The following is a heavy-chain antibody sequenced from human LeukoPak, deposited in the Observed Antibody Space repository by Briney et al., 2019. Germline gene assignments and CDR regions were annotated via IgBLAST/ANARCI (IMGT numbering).Heavy chain of an antibody. CDR1: GYTFTGYF. Sequence: ASVKLSCKASGYTFTGYFMHWVRQAPGQGLEWVGWINVISGDTNYAQKFRGRVTMTRDTSINTAYMELTRLTSDDTAVYYCARGRRGWSVSAYWGQGTRVTVSS. D-gene: IGHD6-19*01. J-gene: IGHJ4*02. V-gene: IGHV1-2*02. CDR3: ARGRRGWSVSAY. CDR2: INVISGDT.